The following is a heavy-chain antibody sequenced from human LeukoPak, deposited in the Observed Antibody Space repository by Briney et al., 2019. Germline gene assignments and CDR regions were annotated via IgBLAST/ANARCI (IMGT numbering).Heavy chain of an antibody. CDR1: GCTFSSYA. CDR2: IIPILGIA. V-gene: IGHV1-69*04. CDR3: AREAGGGTGMATMDFDY. Sequence: SVTVSCKASGCTFSSYAISWVRQAPGQGLDWMGMIIPILGIANFGQKFQGRVKITAEKATTTAYMELSSLRFEDTAVYYCAREAGGGTGMATMDFDYWGQGTLVTVSS. D-gene: IGHD5-24*01. J-gene: IGHJ4*02.